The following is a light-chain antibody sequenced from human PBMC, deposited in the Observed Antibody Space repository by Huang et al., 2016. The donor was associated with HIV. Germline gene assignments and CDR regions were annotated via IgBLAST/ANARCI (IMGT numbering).Light chain of an antibody. V-gene: IGKV1-39*01. CDR1: QSISSY. CDR2: AAT. J-gene: IGKJ2*01. Sequence: DIQMTQSPSSLSASVGDRVTITCRASQSISSYLHWYQQKPGAAPKVLIYAATSLQSGVPSRFSGSGAGTDFTLTINNLQPEDSATYYCQQTYITPLTFCQGTKLEIK. CDR3: QQTYITPLT.